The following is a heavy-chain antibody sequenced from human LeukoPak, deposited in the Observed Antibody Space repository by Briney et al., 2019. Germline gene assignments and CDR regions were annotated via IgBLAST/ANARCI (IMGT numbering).Heavy chain of an antibody. D-gene: IGHD2-21*02. CDR3: AKPFLPHCGGDCPDAFDI. CDR2: ISYDGSNK. V-gene: IGHV3-30*18. J-gene: IGHJ3*02. CDR1: GFTFSSYG. Sequence: RGSLRLSCAASGFTFSSYGVHWVRQAPGKGLEWVAVISYDGSNKYYADSVKGRFTISRDNSKNTLYLQMNSLRAEDTAVYYCAKPFLPHCGGDCPDAFDIWGQGTMVTVSS.